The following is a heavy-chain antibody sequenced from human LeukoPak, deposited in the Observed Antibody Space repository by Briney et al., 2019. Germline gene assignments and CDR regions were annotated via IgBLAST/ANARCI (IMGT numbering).Heavy chain of an antibody. CDR2: IIPILGIA. Sequence: SVKVSCKASGGTFSGYAISWVRQAPGQGLEWMGRIIPILGIANYAQKFQGRVTITADKSTSTAYMELSSLRSEDTAVYYCARSHYDILTGRETNFDYWGQGTLVTVSS. V-gene: IGHV1-69*04. J-gene: IGHJ4*02. D-gene: IGHD3-9*01. CDR3: ARSHYDILTGRETNFDY. CDR1: GGTFSGYA.